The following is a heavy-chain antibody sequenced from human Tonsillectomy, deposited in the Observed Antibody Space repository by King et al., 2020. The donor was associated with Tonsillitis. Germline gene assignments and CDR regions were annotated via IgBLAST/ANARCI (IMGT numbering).Heavy chain of an antibody. D-gene: IGHD3-3*01. CDR1: GFTFSSYA. CDR3: AKDRDFWSPHGMDV. CDR2: TSGSGGST. V-gene: IGHV3-23*04. J-gene: IGHJ6*02. Sequence: VQLVESGGGLIQPGGSLRLSCAASGFTFSSYAMSWVRQAQGKGLEWVSGTSGSGGSTYYADSVKGRFAISRDNSKNTLYLQMNSLRAEDTAVYYCAKDRDFWSPHGMDVWGQGTTVTVSS.